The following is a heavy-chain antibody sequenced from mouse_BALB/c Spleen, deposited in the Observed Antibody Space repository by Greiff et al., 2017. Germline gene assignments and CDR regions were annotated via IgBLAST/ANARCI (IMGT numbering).Heavy chain of an antibody. D-gene: IGHD1-1*01. CDR3: ASHSAYGSLACFAY. CDR1: GFTFSSYG. CDR2: ISSGGSYT. Sequence: EVQRVESGGDLVKPGGSLKLSCAASGFTFSSYGMSWVRQTPDKRLEWVATISSGGSYTYYPDSVKGRFTISRDNAKNTLYLQMSSQKSEDTAMYYCASHSAYGSLACFAYWGQGTLVTVSA. J-gene: IGHJ3*01. V-gene: IGHV5-6*01.